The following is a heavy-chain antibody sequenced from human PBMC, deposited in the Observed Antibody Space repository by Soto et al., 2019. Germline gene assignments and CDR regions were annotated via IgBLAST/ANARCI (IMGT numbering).Heavy chain of an antibody. V-gene: IGHV3-23*01. CDR3: TKARCTSNTWYFRYH. CDR1: GFTFSGHT. J-gene: IGHJ5*02. D-gene: IGHD2-15*01. CDR2: MSGSGASP. Sequence: PGGSLTLSCAASGFTFSGHTTSWVRQAQGKGLGWVSAMSGSGASPSYADSVQGRFTISRDNPKNTLYLQMSSLRVEDTAIYYCTKARCTSNTWYFRYHWGQGTLVTVSX.